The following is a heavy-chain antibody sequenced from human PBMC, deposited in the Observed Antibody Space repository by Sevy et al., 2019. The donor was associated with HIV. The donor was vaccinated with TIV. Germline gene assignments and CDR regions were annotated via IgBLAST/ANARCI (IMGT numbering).Heavy chain of an antibody. D-gene: IGHD3-3*01. Sequence: GGCLRLSCAASGFTFSSYGMHWVRQAPGKGLEWVAVIWYDGSNKYYADSVKGRFTISRDNSKNMLYLQMNSLRAEDTAVYYCARSINFWSRYYTGRGGAFDIWGQGTMVTVSS. CDR1: GFTFSSYG. CDR2: IWYDGSNK. CDR3: ARSINFWSRYYTGRGGAFDI. J-gene: IGHJ3*02. V-gene: IGHV3-33*01.